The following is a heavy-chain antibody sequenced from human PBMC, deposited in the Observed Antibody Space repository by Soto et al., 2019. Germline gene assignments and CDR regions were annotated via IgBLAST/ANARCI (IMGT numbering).Heavy chain of an antibody. Sequence: ASVKVSCKASGYTFTSYAMHWVRQSPGQRLEWMGWINAGNGNTKYSQKFQGRVTITRDTSASTAYMELSSLRSEDTAVYYCASNHLGTKPYGMDVWGQGTTVTVSS. CDR3: ASNHLGTKPYGMDV. CDR1: GYTFTSYA. J-gene: IGHJ6*02. CDR2: INAGNGNT. D-gene: IGHD1-7*01. V-gene: IGHV1-3*01.